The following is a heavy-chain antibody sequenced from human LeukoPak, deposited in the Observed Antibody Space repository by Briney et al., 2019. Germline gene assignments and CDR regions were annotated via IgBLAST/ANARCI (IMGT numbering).Heavy chain of an antibody. D-gene: IGHD5-18*01. V-gene: IGHV1-69*05. CDR3: ARAGYSYGPYYYYMDV. Sequence: ASVKVSCKASGGTFSGYAISWVRQAPGQGLEWMGGIIPIFGTANYAQKFQGRVTITTDESTSTAYMELSSLRSEDTAVYYCARAGYSYGPYYYYMDVWGKGTTVTVSS. CDR2: IIPIFGTA. J-gene: IGHJ6*03. CDR1: GGTFSGYA.